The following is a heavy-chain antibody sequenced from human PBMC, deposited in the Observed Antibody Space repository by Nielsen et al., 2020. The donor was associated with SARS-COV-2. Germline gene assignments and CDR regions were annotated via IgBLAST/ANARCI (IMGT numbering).Heavy chain of an antibody. CDR3: AKDQGGNYYYYYMDV. J-gene: IGHJ6*03. V-gene: IGHV3-9*01. CDR2: ISWNSGSI. Sequence: VRKAPGKGLEWVSGISWNSGSIGYADSVKGRFTISRDNAKNSLYLQMNSLRAEDTALYYCAKDQGGNYYYYYMDVWGKGTTVTVSS. D-gene: IGHD1-26*01.